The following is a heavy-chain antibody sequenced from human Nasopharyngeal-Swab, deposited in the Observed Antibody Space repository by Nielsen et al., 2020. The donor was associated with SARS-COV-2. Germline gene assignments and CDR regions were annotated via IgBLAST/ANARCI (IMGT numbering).Heavy chain of an antibody. V-gene: IGHV6-1*01. CDR1: GDSVSNSNNS. Sequence: SCVISGDSVSNSNNSWSWIRQSPSRGLEWLGRTSYRSRWFTDYAPSVESRITINPDTSKTQLSLLVNSVTPEDTAVYYCARHISSSRAYFDSWGQGTLVTVSS. D-gene: IGHD6-6*01. CDR2: TSYRSRWFT. J-gene: IGHJ4*02. CDR3: ARHISSSRAYFDS.